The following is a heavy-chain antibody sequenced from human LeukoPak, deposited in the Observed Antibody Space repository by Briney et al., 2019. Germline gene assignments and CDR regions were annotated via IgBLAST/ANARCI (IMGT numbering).Heavy chain of an antibody. V-gene: IGHV3-30*02. J-gene: IGHJ4*02. CDR2: IGYDGRDK. CDR3: ARDRATAWSLDY. Sequence: PGGSLRLFCAASGFTFESYGMHWVRQAPGKGLEWLTFIGYDGRDKYYADSVKGRFTISRDDSKKTMYLQMSSLRPEDTALYYCARDRATAWSLDYWGQGTLVTVSA. CDR1: GFTFESYG. D-gene: IGHD2-8*02.